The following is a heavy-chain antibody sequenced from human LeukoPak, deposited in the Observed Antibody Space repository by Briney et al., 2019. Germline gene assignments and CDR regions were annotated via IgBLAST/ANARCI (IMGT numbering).Heavy chain of an antibody. D-gene: IGHD3-22*01. CDR2: IYHSGST. CDR1: GGSISSGGYS. J-gene: IGHJ3*02. CDR3: ARYNYYDSSGPSDAFDI. V-gene: IGHV4-30-2*01. Sequence: SETLSLTCAVSGGSISSGGYSWSWIRQPPGKGLEWIGYIYHSGSTYYNPSLKSRVTISVDRSKNQFSLKLSFVTAADTAVYYCARYNYYDSSGPSDAFDIWAKGQWSPSLQ.